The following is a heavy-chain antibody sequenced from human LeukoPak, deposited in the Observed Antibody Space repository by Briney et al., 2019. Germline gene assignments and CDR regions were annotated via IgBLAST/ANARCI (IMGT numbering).Heavy chain of an antibody. CDR1: GYKFSTYW. D-gene: IGHD3-22*01. J-gene: IGHJ3*01. Sequence: GESLKISCKGSGYKFSTYWVAWVRQMPGKGLEWMGIIYPDDSDTSYSPSFQGQVTISADKSINTAYLQWSSLKASDTAMYFCARPNITSYYDSSGYDAFDVWGQGTLVAVSS. CDR2: IYPDDSDT. CDR3: ARPNITSYYDSSGYDAFDV. V-gene: IGHV5-51*01.